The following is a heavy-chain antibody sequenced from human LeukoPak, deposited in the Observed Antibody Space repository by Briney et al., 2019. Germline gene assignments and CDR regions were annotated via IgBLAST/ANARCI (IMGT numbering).Heavy chain of an antibody. Sequence: ASVKVSCKASGYTFTGYYMHWVRQAPGQGLEWMGWINPNSGGTNYAQKFQGRVTMTEDTSTDTAYMELSSLRSEDTAVYYCATGVSGWWDDSSGYYRDYWGQGTLVTVSS. CDR1: GYTFTGYY. J-gene: IGHJ4*02. D-gene: IGHD3-22*01. CDR2: INPNSGGT. CDR3: ATGVSGWWDDSSGYYRDY. V-gene: IGHV1-2*02.